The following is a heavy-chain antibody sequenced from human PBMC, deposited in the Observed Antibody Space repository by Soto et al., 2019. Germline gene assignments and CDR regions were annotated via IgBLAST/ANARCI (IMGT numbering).Heavy chain of an antibody. D-gene: IGHD6-13*01. V-gene: IGHV4-30-4*08. J-gene: IGHJ5*02. CDR1: GGSINSGAYY. CDR3: ARERPDGSRLDP. Sequence: SETLSLTCTVSGGSINSGAYYWSWIRQLPGKDLEWIGYIYYTGSAYYNPSLKSRVTISVDTSKNQFPLKLSPVTAADTAVYYCARERPDGSRLDPWGQGTLVTVSS. CDR2: IYYTGSA.